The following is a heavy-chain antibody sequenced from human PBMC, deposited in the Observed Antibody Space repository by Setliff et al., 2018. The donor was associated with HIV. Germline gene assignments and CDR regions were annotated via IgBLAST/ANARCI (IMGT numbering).Heavy chain of an antibody. Sequence: NPSETLSLTCTVSGGSISSSSYYWGWIRQPPGKGLEWIGSIYYSGATYYNPSLKSRVPLSVDTSNNQFSLKLSSVTAADTAVYYCARHLRWELPFYFDYWGQGTMVTVSS. CDR2: IYYSGAT. CDR1: GGSISSSSYY. D-gene: IGHD1-26*01. V-gene: IGHV4-39*01. J-gene: IGHJ4*02. CDR3: ARHLRWELPFYFDY.